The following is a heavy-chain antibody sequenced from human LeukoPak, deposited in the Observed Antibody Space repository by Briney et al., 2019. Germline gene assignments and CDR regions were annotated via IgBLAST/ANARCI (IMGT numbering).Heavy chain of an antibody. D-gene: IGHD2-15*01. CDR1: GFTFSSYA. Sequence: PGGSLRLSCAASGFTFSSYAMSWVRQAPGKGLQWVSSISVSDGSTHYADSVKGRFTISRDNSKNTLFLQMNFLRAEDTAEYFCAKVLGYVDPFDSWGQGTLVTVSS. CDR3: AKVLGYVDPFDS. V-gene: IGHV3-23*01. J-gene: IGHJ5*01. CDR2: ISVSDGST.